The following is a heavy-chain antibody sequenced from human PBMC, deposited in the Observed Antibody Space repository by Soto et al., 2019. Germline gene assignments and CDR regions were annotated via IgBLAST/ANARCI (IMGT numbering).Heavy chain of an antibody. CDR3: ASDYCSGGSCYDRAFDY. CDR2: IWYDGSNK. V-gene: IGHV3-33*01. D-gene: IGHD2-15*01. Sequence: GGSLILSCAASGFTFSSNGMHWVRQAPGKGLEWVAVIWYDGSNKYYGDYVKGRLTISRDNSKNTLYLQMNSMRAEDTAVYYCASDYCSGGSCYDRAFDYWGQGTLVTVSS. J-gene: IGHJ4*02. CDR1: GFTFSSNG.